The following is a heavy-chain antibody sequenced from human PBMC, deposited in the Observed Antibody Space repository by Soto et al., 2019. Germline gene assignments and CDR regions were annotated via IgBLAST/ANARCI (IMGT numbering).Heavy chain of an antibody. J-gene: IGHJ4*02. CDR3: ARGGGTILAPLP. D-gene: IGHD3-3*01. CDR1: GYTFTGYF. Sequence: GASVKVSCKASGYTFTGYFMHWVRRAPGQGLEWMGWINPNSGATKYAQKFQGRVTLSRDTSISTAYMELSGLRSDDTAVYYCARGGGTILAPLPWGQGTLVTVSS. CDR2: INPNSGAT. V-gene: IGHV1-2*02.